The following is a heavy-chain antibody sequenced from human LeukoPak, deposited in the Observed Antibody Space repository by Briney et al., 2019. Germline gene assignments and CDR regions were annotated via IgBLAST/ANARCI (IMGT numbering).Heavy chain of an antibody. CDR3: ARDQKVAAAGPGAFDY. V-gene: IGHV1-46*01. CDR2: INPSGGST. J-gene: IGHJ4*02. D-gene: IGHD6-13*01. Sequence: ASVKVSCKASGYTFTSYYMHWVRQAPGQGLEWMGIINPSGGSTSYAQKFQGRVTMTRDTSTSTVYMELCSLRSEDTAVYYCARDQKVAAAGPGAFDYWGQGTLVTVSS. CDR1: GYTFTSYY.